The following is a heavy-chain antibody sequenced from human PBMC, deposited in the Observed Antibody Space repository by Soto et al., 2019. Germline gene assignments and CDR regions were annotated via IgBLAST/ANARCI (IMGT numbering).Heavy chain of an antibody. V-gene: IGHV4-59*01. CDR2: IYYSGST. CDR1: GGSISSYY. D-gene: IGHD5-18*01. Sequence: SETLSLTCTVSGGSISSYYWSWIRQPPGKGLEWIGYIYYSGSTNYNPSLKSRVTISVDTSKNQFSLKLSSVTAADTAVYYCAMSGYSYGTYGMDVWGQGTTVTVS. CDR3: AMSGYSYGTYGMDV. J-gene: IGHJ6*02.